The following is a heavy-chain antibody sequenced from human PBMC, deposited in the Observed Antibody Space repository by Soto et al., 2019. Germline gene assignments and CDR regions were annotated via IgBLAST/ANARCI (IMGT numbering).Heavy chain of an antibody. CDR2: ISYDGSTK. V-gene: IGHV3-30*18. CDR3: AKRGHMEPTMASYYGLDV. Sequence: QEQLVESGGGVVQPGTSRRLSCAASGFIFSHYGMHWVRQAPGRGLEWVALISYDGSTKYYADSVKGRFTISRDNPKNMLFLQVNSLRTDDTAVYYCAKRGHMEPTMASYYGLDVWGQGTTVTVSS. D-gene: IGHD1-26*01. CDR1: GFIFSHYG. J-gene: IGHJ6*02.